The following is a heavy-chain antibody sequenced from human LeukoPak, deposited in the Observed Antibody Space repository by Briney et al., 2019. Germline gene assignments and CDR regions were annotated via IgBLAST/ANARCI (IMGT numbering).Heavy chain of an antibody. V-gene: IGHV4-34*01. CDR2: IKHDGST. CDR3: ARHLLRTSTSFDY. D-gene: IGHD1-14*01. J-gene: IGHJ4*02. Sequence: SETLSLTCAVYGGSVSGYYWSWVRQPPGKALEWIGEIKHDGSTKYNSSLKSRVTISIDTSKNQFSLKLSSVTAADTAVYYCARHLLRTSTSFDYWDQGNLVTVSS. CDR1: GGSVSGYY.